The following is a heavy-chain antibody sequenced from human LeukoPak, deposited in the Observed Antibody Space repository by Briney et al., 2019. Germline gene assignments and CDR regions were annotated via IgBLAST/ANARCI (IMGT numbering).Heavy chain of an antibody. CDR2: ITSSGSTI. Sequence: GGSLRLSCAASGFTLSSYEMNWVRQAPGKGLEWVSYITSSGSTIYYADSVKGRFTISRDNAKNSLYLQMNSLRAEDTAVYYCARGSGTIFGVVIIRGMDVWGQRTTATVFS. CDR3: ARGSGTIFGVVIIRGMDV. D-gene: IGHD3-3*01. CDR1: GFTLSSYE. J-gene: IGHJ6*02. V-gene: IGHV3-48*03.